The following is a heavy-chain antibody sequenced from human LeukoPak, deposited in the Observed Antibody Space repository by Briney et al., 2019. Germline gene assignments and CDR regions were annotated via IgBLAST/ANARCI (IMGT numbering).Heavy chain of an antibody. CDR1: GYTFTGYY. CDR2: INPNSGGT. J-gene: IGHJ5*02. D-gene: IGHD2-2*03. V-gene: IGHV1-2*02. Sequence: ASVKVSCKASGYTFTGYYMHWVRHAPGQGLEWMGWINPNSGGTNYAQKFQGRVTMTRDTSISTAYMELSRLRSDDTAVYYCASGVGIVVVLSAMRDSGWFDPWGQGTLVTVSS. CDR3: ASGVGIVVVLSAMRDSGWFDP.